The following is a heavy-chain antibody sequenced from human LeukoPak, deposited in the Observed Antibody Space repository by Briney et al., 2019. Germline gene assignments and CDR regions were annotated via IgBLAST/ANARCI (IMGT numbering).Heavy chain of an antibody. Sequence: GRSLRLSCAASGFTFSNYAMHWIRQAPGQGLEWVAVISYDGSIKYYADSLKGRFTISRDNSKNTLYLQMNSLRAEDTAVYYCARTLALYGSGSFFDFWGQGTLVTVSS. D-gene: IGHD3-10*01. CDR3: ARTLALYGSGSFFDF. CDR1: GFTFSNYA. J-gene: IGHJ4*02. CDR2: ISYDGSIK. V-gene: IGHV3-30-3*01.